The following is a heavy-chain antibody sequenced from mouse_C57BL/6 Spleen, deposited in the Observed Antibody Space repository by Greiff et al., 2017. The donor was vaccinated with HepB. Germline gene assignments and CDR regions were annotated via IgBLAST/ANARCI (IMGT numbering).Heavy chain of an antibody. D-gene: IGHD4-1*01. Sequence: QVQLKQSGAELVKPGASVKISCKASGYAFSSYWMNWVKQRPGKGLEWIGQIYPGDGDTNYNGKFKGKATLTADKSSSTAYMQLSSLTSEDSAVYFCARSGTGSWFAYWGQGTLVTVSA. CDR1: GYAFSSYW. V-gene: IGHV1-80*01. CDR2: IYPGDGDT. J-gene: IGHJ3*01. CDR3: ARSGTGSWFAY.